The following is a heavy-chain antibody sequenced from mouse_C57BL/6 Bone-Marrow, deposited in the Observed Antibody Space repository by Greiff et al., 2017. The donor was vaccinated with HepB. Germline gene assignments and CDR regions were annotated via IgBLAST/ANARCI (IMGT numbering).Heavy chain of an antibody. J-gene: IGHJ3*01. CDR2: IYPGSGNT. Sequence: VKLMESGAELVRPGASVKLSCKASGYTFTDYYINWVKQRPGQGLEWIARIYPGSGNTYYNEKFKGKATLTAEKSSSTAYMQLSSVTSEDAAVYFCARSELVFAYWGQGTLVTVSA. D-gene: IGHD4-1*01. CDR1: GYTFTDYY. V-gene: IGHV1-76*01. CDR3: ARSELVFAY.